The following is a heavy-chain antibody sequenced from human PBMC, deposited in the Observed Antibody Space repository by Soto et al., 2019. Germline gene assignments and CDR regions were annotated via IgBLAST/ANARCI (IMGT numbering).Heavy chain of an antibody. V-gene: IGHV3-49*03. D-gene: IGHD3-3*01. CDR3: TSCGRTYYDFWSGPNWFDP. CDR1: GFTFGDYA. Sequence: GGSLRLSCTASGFTFGDYAMSWFRQAPGKGLEWVGFIRSKAYGGTTEYAASVKGRFTISRDDSKSIAYLQMNSLKTEDTAVYYCTSCGRTYYDFWSGPNWFDPWGQGTLVTVSS. CDR2: IRSKAYGGTT. J-gene: IGHJ5*02.